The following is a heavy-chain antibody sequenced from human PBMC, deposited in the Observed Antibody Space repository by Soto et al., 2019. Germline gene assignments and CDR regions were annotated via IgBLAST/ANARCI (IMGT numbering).Heavy chain of an antibody. CDR1: GFTFRGCG. V-gene: IGHV3-30*18. D-gene: IGHD2-15*01. Sequence: VQLVESGGGVVQPGRSLRLSCTASGFTFRGCGIHWVRQAPGKGLEWVALISYDGTNKYYGDSVKGRFTISRDNSKNTLFLQMNSLRAEDTAVYYCAKDYSSSSDGPIDYWGQGTPVTVSS. J-gene: IGHJ4*02. CDR3: AKDYSSSSDGPIDY. CDR2: ISYDGTNK.